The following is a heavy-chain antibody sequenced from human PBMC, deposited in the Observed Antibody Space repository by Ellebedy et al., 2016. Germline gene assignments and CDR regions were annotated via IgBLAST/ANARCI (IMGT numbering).Heavy chain of an antibody. J-gene: IGHJ6*03. CDR3: ARGTVTTRLKYYYMDV. CDR1: GYTFTSYD. D-gene: IGHD4-17*01. V-gene: IGHV1-8*01. Sequence: ASVKVSCXASGYTFTSYDINWVRQATGQGLEWMGWMNPNSGNTGYAQKFQGRVTMTRNTSISTAYMELSSLRSEDTAVYYCARGTVTTRLKYYYMDVWGKGTTVTVSS. CDR2: MNPNSGNT.